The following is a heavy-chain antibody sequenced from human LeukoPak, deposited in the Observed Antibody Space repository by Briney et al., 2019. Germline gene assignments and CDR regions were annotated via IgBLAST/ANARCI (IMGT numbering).Heavy chain of an antibody. CDR3: ARGRYHSSDYRQNYFDY. D-gene: IGHD3-22*01. V-gene: IGHV1-69*01. CDR1: GGTFSNYG. J-gene: IGHJ4*02. Sequence: SVKVSCKGSGGTFSNYGLSWVRQAPGQGLEWMGGIIPLFGSANHAQNFQGRVTITADESTSTAYMELSSLRSEDTAVYYRARGRYHSSDYRQNYFDYWGQGTLVTVSS. CDR2: IIPLFGSA.